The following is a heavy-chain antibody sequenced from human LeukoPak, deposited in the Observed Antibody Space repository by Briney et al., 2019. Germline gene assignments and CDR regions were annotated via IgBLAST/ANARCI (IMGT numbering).Heavy chain of an antibody. CDR2: ISSSGSTI. D-gene: IGHD3-22*01. V-gene: IGHV3-48*04. CDR3: ARDRAFAYYYDSSGYYQPYFDY. Sequence: GGSLRLSCTASGFTFSSYGMHWVRQAPGKGLEWVSYISSSGSTIYYADSVKGRFTISRDNAKNSLYLQMNSLRAEDTAVYYCARDRAFAYYYDSSGYYQPYFDYWGQGTLVTVSS. J-gene: IGHJ4*02. CDR1: GFTFSSYG.